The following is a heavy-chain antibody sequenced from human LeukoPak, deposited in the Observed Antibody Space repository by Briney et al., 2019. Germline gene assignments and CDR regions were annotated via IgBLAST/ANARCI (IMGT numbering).Heavy chain of an antibody. CDR2: ISSSSSTI. V-gene: IGHV3-48*01. CDR1: GFTFSSYS. CDR3: ATNSGYDLVYYYYGMDV. J-gene: IGHJ6*02. D-gene: IGHD5-12*01. Sequence: PGGSLRLSCAASGFTFSSYSMNWVRQAPGKGLEWVSYISSSSSTIYYADSVKGRFTISRDNAKNSLYLQMNSLRAEDTAVYYCATNSGYDLVYYYYGMDVWGQGTTVTVSS.